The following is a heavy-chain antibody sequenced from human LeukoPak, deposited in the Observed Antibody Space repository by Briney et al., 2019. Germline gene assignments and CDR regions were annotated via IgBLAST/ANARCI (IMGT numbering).Heavy chain of an antibody. Sequence: GGSLRLSCAASGLTFSSYAMSWVRQAPGNGLEWVSSISSSGGGTYYADSVKGRFTISRDNSKNSLFLQMNNLRAEDTAVYYCSKRGAYYFDYWGQGTLVTVSS. CDR3: SKRGAYYFDY. CDR2: ISSSGGGT. J-gene: IGHJ4*02. CDR1: GLTFSSYA. D-gene: IGHD1-26*01. V-gene: IGHV3-23*01.